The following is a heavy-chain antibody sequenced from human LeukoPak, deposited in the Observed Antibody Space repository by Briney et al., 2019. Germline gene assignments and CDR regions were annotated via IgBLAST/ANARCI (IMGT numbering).Heavy chain of an antibody. Sequence: SQTLSLTCTVSGGSISSGGYYWSWIRQHPGTGLEWIAYIYYGGSTYYNPSLKSRVTISVDTSKNQFSLKLSSVTAADTAIYYCARRSSGYYYFDYWGQGTLVTVSS. CDR1: GGSISSGGYY. D-gene: IGHD3-22*01. CDR2: IYYGGST. V-gene: IGHV4-31*03. CDR3: ARRSSGYYYFDY. J-gene: IGHJ4*02.